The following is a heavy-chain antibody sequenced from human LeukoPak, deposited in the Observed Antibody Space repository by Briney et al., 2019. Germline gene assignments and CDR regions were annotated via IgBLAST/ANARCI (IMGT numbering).Heavy chain of an antibody. V-gene: IGHV4-39*01. J-gene: IGHJ6*02. D-gene: IGHD5-18*01. Sequence: PSETLSLTCTVSGGSISSGFYWGWIRQPPGKGLEWIGYINYRGSTYYKPSLKSRVTISVDTSKNQFSLKLTSVTAADTAVYYCTRLPQGGFSYGPLDAWGQGTTVTVSS. CDR1: GGSISSGFY. CDR2: INYRGST. CDR3: TRLPQGGFSYGPLDA.